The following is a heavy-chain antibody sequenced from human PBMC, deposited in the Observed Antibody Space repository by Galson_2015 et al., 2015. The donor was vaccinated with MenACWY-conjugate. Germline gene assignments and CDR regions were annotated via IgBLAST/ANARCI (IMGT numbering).Heavy chain of an antibody. J-gene: IGHJ6*02. CDR3: ARDRSRYDSIGYYPSYGMDV. CDR2: ISAYNGNT. CDR1: GYTFTSYG. V-gene: IGHV1-18*01. Sequence: SVKVSCTASGYTFTSYGIRWVRQAPGQGLEWMGWISAYNGNTNYAQKLQGRVTMTTDTSTSTAYMELRSLRSDDTAVYYCARDRSRYDSIGYYPSYGMDVWGQGTTVTVSS. D-gene: IGHD3-22*01.